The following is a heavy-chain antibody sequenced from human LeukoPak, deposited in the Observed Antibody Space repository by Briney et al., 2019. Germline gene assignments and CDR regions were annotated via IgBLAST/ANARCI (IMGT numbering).Heavy chain of an antibody. D-gene: IGHD5-18*01. CDR1: GGTFSSYA. V-gene: IGHV1-69*05. CDR3: ASQPWGGYGYGPLFDY. Sequence: ASVKVSCKASGGTFSSYAISWVRQAPGQGLEWMGGIIPIFGTANYAQKFQGRVTITTDESTSTAYMELSSLRSEDTAVYYCASQPWGGYGYGPLFDYWGQGTLVTVSS. CDR2: IIPIFGTA. J-gene: IGHJ4*02.